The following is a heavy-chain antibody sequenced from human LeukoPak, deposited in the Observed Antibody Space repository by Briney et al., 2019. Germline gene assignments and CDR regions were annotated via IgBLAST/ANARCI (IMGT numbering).Heavy chain of an antibody. D-gene: IGHD1-1*01. CDR1: GFSFSRYW. V-gene: IGHV3-7*05. Sequence: GGSLRLSCAASGFSFSRYWMSWVRQAPGKGLEWVASIKPDASAKHYVDSVKGRFTISRDNAKNSLYPQMNSLRAEDTAVYYCATQGNWNFDYWGQGTLVTVSS. J-gene: IGHJ4*02. CDR3: ATQGNWNFDY. CDR2: IKPDASAK.